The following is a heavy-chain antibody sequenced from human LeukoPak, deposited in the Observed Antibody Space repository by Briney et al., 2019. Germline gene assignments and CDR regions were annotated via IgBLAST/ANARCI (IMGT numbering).Heavy chain of an antibody. CDR3: AKHSYDSSGYYSIDY. Sequence: PGESLRLSCAASGFTLTSYAMSWVRQAPGKGLEWVSAIIGSVRSTYYADSVKGRFTISRDNSKNTLYLQMNSLRAEDTAVYYCAKHSYDSSGYYSIDYWGQGTLVTVFS. V-gene: IGHV3-23*01. CDR2: IIGSVRST. CDR1: GFTLTSYA. D-gene: IGHD3-22*01. J-gene: IGHJ4*02.